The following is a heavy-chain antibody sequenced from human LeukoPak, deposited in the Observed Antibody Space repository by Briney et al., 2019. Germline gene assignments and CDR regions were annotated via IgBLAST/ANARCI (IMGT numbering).Heavy chain of an antibody. Sequence: GGSLRLSCAASGFIFSNYAMSWVRQAPGKGLKWVSTIRSTGGSTYYADSVKGRFTISRDNSKNTLCLQMNSLRAEDTAVYYCAKGQDDWGQGTLVTVSS. CDR3: AKGQDD. CDR1: GFIFSNYA. CDR2: IRSTGGST. V-gene: IGHV3-23*01. J-gene: IGHJ4*02.